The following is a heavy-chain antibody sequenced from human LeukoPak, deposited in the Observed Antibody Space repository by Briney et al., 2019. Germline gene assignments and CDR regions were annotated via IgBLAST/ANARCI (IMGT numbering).Heavy chain of an antibody. D-gene: IGHD6-13*01. Sequence: SETLSLTCTVSGGSISSSSYYWGWIRQPPGKGLEWIGSIYYSGSTYYNPSLKSRVTISVDTSKNQFSLKLSSVTAADTAVYYCARGKREYSSSWHRQYYFDYWGQGTLVTVSS. CDR3: ARGKREYSSSWHRQYYFDY. V-gene: IGHV4-39*01. J-gene: IGHJ4*02. CDR2: IYYSGST. CDR1: GGSISSSSYY.